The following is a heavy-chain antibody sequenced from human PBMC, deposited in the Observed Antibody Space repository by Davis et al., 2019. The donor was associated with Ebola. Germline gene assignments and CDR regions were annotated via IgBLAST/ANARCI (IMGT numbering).Heavy chain of an antibody. D-gene: IGHD4-17*01. V-gene: IGHV3-73*01. Sequence: GESLKISCAAPGFTFSGSAMHWVRQASGKGLEWVGRIRSKANSYATAYAASVKGRFTISRDDSKNTAYLQMNSLKTEDTAVYYCTVTVTTLDYWGQGTLVTVSS. J-gene: IGHJ4*02. CDR1: GFTFSGSA. CDR3: TVTVTTLDY. CDR2: IRSKANSYAT.